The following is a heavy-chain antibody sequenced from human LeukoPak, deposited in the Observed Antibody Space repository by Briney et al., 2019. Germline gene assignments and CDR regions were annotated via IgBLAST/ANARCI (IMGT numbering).Heavy chain of an antibody. CDR1: GGSISSGSYF. D-gene: IGHD6-19*01. CDR3: ARLNSGWSSSFFDY. CDR2: IYTSGST. Sequence: PSETLSLTCTVSGGSISSGSYFWSWIRQPAGKGLEWIGRIYTSGSTNYNPSLQSRVTISVDTSKNQFSLKLSSVTAADTAVYYCARLNSGWSSSFFDYWGQGTLVTVSS. J-gene: IGHJ4*02. V-gene: IGHV4-61*02.